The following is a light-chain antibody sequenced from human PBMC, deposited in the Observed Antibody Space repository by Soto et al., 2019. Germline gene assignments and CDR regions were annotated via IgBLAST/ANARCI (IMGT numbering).Light chain of an antibody. J-gene: IGKJ2*01. V-gene: IGKV1-13*02. CDR1: QGINSY. CDR3: QHYDTFPYT. Sequence: AIQLTQSPSSLSASVGDRVTITCRASQGINSYLAWYQQKPGKVPQLLIYDASTLESGVSSGFSGSGSGTEFTLTISSLRPDDFATYYCQHYDTFPYTFGQGTKLEIK. CDR2: DAS.